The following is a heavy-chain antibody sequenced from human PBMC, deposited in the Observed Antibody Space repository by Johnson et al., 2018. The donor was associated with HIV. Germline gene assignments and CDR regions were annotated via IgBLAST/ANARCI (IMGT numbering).Heavy chain of an antibody. Sequence: VQLVESGGGLIQPGGSLRLSCAASGFTVSSNYMSWVRQAPGKGLEWVSLIYSGGSTYYADSVKGRFTISRDNSKNTLYLQMKSLRAEDTAVYYCARVPDYGDYGDAFDIWGQGTIVTVSS. CDR3: ARVPDYGDYGDAFDI. CDR1: GFTVSSNY. V-gene: IGHV3-53*01. J-gene: IGHJ3*02. D-gene: IGHD4-17*01. CDR2: IYSGGST.